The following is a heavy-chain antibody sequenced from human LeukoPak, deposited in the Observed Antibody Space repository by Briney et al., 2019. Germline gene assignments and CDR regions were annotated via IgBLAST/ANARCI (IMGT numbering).Heavy chain of an antibody. CDR1: GFTFSNYW. Sequence: GGSLRLSCAASGFTFSNYWMHWVRQAPGKGLVWVSRINSDGINTSYADSVKGRFTISRDNAKNTLNLQMNSLRAEDTAVYYCARDSLWEPYYFDYWGQGTLVTVSS. D-gene: IGHD1-26*01. CDR3: ARDSLWEPYYFDY. V-gene: IGHV3-74*01. CDR2: INSDGINT. J-gene: IGHJ4*02.